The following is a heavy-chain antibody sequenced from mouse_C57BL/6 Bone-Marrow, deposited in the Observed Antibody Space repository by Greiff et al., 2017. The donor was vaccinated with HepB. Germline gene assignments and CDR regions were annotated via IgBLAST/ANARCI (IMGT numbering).Heavy chain of an antibody. Sequence: VQLQQSRPELVKPGASVKISCKASGYTFTDYYMNWVKQSHGKSLEWIGDINPNNGGTSYNQKFKGKATLTVDKSSSTAYMELRSLTSEDSAVYYCARAITTVVATDWYFDVWGTGTTVTVSS. D-gene: IGHD1-1*01. CDR1: GYTFTDYY. V-gene: IGHV1-26*01. CDR2: INPNNGGT. CDR3: ARAITTVVATDWYFDV. J-gene: IGHJ1*03.